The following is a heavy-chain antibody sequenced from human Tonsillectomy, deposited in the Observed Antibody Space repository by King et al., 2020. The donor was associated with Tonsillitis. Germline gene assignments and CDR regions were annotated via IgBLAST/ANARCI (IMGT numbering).Heavy chain of an antibody. CDR3: ARSYYDFWSGYPDY. CDR2: INLNSGGT. J-gene: IGHJ4*02. CDR1: GYTFTGYY. D-gene: IGHD3-3*01. V-gene: IGHV1-2*02. Sequence: VQLVESGAEVKKPGASVKVSCKASGYTFTGYYMHWVRQAPGQGLEWMGWINLNSGGTNYAQKFQGRVTMTRDTSISTAYMELSRLRSDDTAVYYCARSYYDFWSGYPDYWGQGTLVTVSS.